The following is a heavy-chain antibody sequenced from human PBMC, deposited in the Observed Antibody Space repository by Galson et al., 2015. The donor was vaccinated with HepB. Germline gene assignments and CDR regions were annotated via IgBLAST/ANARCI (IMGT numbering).Heavy chain of an antibody. CDR3: ARGDERELLLFGEVLPFHH. Sequence: SLRLSCAASGFTFSNFGMHWVRQAPGKGLEWVAVIWYDGSKEYYAGSVQGRFTISRDNSKNTVWLQMNSLRVEDTAVYYCARGDERELLLFGEVLPFHHWGQGTLVTVSS. J-gene: IGHJ1*01. CDR1: GFTFSNFG. D-gene: IGHD3-10*01. V-gene: IGHV3-33*08. CDR2: IWYDGSKE.